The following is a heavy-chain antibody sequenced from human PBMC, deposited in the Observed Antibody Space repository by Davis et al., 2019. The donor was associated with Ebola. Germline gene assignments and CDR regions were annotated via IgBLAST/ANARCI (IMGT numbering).Heavy chain of an antibody. V-gene: IGHV7-4-1*02. CDR2: INTNTGNP. J-gene: IGHJ6*04. D-gene: IGHD6-6*01. CDR3: ARDQYSSSPLYYYYYGMDV. Sequence: AASVKVSCQASGYTFTSYAMNWVRQAPGQGLEWMGWINTNTGNPTYAQGFTGRFVFSLDTSVSTAYLQISSLKAEDTAVYYCARDQYSSSPLYYYYYGMDVWGKGTTVTVSS. CDR1: GYTFTSYA.